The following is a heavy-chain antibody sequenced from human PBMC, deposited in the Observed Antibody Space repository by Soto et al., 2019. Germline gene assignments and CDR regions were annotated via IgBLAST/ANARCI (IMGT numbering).Heavy chain of an antibody. J-gene: IGHJ3*02. CDR3: AKVARYQLTMGDAFDI. V-gene: IGHV3-23*01. CDR2: ISGSGGST. CDR1: GFTFSSYA. D-gene: IGHD2-2*01. Sequence: PGGSLRLSCAASGFTFSSYAMSWVRQAPGKGLEWVSAISGSGGSTYYADSVKGRFTISRDNSKNTLYLQMNSLRAEDTAVYYCAKVARYQLTMGDAFDIWGQGTIVTVSS.